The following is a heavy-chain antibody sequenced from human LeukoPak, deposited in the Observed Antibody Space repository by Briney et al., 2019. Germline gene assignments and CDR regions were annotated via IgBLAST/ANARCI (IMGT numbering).Heavy chain of an antibody. J-gene: IGHJ3*02. Sequence: GGCLRLSCAASGFTFSSYGMHWVRQAPGKGLEWVAVIWYDGRNKFYADSLKGRFTISRDNSKNTLYLQMNSLRAEDTAVYYCARVNRGDAFDIWGQGTLVTVSS. V-gene: IGHV3-33*01. CDR1: GFTFSSYG. D-gene: IGHD3-16*02. CDR3: ARVNRGDAFDI. CDR2: IWYDGRNK.